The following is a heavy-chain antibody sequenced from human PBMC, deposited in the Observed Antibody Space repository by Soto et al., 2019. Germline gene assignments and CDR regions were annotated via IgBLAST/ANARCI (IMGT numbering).Heavy chain of an antibody. Sequence: GGSLRLSCAASGFTFSSYAMSWVRQAPGKGLEWVSAISGSGGSTYYADSVKGRFTISRDNSKNTLYLQMNSLRAEDTAVYYCAKIPYYDFWSGYYLFDYWGQGTLVTVSS. CDR3: AKIPYYDFWSGYYLFDY. D-gene: IGHD3-3*01. CDR1: GFTFSSYA. J-gene: IGHJ4*02. V-gene: IGHV3-23*01. CDR2: ISGSGGST.